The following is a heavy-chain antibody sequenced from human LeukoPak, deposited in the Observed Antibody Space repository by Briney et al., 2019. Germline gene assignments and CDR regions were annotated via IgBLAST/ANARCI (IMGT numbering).Heavy chain of an antibody. J-gene: IGHJ5*02. D-gene: IGHD1-14*01. Sequence: PSETLSLTCAVSGGSISSGGYSWSWIRQPPGKGLGWIGYIYHSGSTYYNPSLKSRVTISVDRSKNQFSLKLSSVTAANTAVYYCARGSLRIKTGYNWFDPWGQGTLVTVSS. CDR3: ARGSLRIKTGYNWFDP. CDR2: IYHSGST. V-gene: IGHV4-30-2*01. CDR1: GGSISSGGYS.